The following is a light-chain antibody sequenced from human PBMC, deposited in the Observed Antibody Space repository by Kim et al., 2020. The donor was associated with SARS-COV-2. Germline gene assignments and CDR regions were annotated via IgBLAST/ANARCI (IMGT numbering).Light chain of an antibody. J-gene: IGLJ1*01. CDR1: RRDVGSYNL. V-gene: IGLV2-23*02. Sequence: GQPITISCTGTRRDVGSYNLFSWYQQHPGKAPKLMIYELSKRPSGVSNRFSGSKSGNTASLTISGLQAEDEADYYCCSYAGSSTYVFGTGTKVTVL. CDR3: CSYAGSSTYV. CDR2: ELS.